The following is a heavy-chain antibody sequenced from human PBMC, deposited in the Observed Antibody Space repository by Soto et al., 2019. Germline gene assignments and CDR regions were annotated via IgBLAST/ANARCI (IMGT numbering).Heavy chain of an antibody. CDR2: ISDSGGST. J-gene: IGHJ4*02. CDR3: AKVLYDINWSRSSYFDY. CDR1: GFTFSSYA. Sequence: EMQLLESGGGLVQPGGSLRLSCAASGFTFSSYAMNWVRQAPGKGLDWVSGISDSGGSTNYADSVKGRFTISRDNSKSTVYLQMNSLRAEDTAVYYCAKVLYDINWSRSSYFDYWGQGTLVTVSS. D-gene: IGHD2-8*01. V-gene: IGHV3-23*01.